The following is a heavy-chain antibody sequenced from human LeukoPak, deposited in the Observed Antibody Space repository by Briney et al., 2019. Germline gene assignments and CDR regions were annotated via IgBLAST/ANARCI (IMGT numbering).Heavy chain of an antibody. J-gene: IGHJ4*02. V-gene: IGHV3-23*01. CDR2: ISGSGGST. CDR3: AKAAEGIYIADY. CDR1: GFTFSSYA. Sequence: GGSLRLSCAASGFTFSSYAMSWLRQAPGKGLGWGSAISGSGGSTYYADSVKGRFTISRDNSKNTLYLQMNSLRAEDTAVYYCAKAAEGIYIADYWGQGTLVTVSS. D-gene: IGHD2-15*01.